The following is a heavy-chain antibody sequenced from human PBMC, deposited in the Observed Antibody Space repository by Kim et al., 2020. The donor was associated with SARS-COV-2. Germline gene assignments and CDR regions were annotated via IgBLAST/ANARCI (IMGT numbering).Heavy chain of an antibody. CDR3: AREYS. V-gene: IGHV3-7*03. J-gene: IGHJ5*02. CDR2: KPDGSEQ. Sequence: KPDGSEQDYGESVRGRFTISRDNTKNSLSLQMDSLRAEDTAVYYCAREYSWGQGTLVTVSS. D-gene: IGHD2-15*01.